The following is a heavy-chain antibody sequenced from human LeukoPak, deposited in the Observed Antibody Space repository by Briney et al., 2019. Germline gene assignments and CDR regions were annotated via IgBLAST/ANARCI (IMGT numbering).Heavy chain of an antibody. CDR1: GFTFSSYE. CDR3: ARDKIPTVTPFDY. CDR2: ISSSGSTI. J-gene: IGHJ4*02. D-gene: IGHD4-17*01. Sequence: GGSLRLSCAASGFTFSSYEMNWVRQAPGKGLEWVSYISSSGSTIYYADSVKGRFTISRDNAKNTLYLQMNSLRAEDTAVYYCARDKIPTVTPFDYWGQGTLVTVSS. V-gene: IGHV3-48*03.